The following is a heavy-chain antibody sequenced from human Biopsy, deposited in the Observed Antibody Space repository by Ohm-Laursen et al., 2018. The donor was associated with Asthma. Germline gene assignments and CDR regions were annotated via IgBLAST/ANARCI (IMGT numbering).Heavy chain of an antibody. CDR2: INYSGST. Sequence: TLSLTCAVSADSISSNNFYWGWIRQHPGKGLEWIGYINYSGSTFYSPSLESRVTVSVDTSKNQFSLKLSSVTAADTAVYYCARDLSGYCTSSACYGFDSWGQGTLVTVSS. D-gene: IGHD2-8*01. V-gene: IGHV4-31*11. CDR3: ARDLSGYCTSSACYGFDS. J-gene: IGHJ5*01. CDR1: ADSISSNNFY.